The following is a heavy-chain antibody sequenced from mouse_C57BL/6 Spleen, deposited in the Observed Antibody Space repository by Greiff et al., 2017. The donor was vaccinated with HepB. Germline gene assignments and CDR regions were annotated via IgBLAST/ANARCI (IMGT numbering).Heavy chain of an antibody. V-gene: IGHV5-4*01. Sequence: DVMLVESGGGLVKPGGSLKLSCAASGFTFSSYAMSWVRQTPEKRLEWVATISDGGSYTYYPDNVKGRFTISRDNAKNNLYLQMSHLKSEDTAMYYCARDRDSSGYGFAYWGQGTLVTVSA. CDR2: ISDGGSYT. CDR1: GFTFSSYA. J-gene: IGHJ3*01. D-gene: IGHD3-2*02. CDR3: ARDRDSSGYGFAY.